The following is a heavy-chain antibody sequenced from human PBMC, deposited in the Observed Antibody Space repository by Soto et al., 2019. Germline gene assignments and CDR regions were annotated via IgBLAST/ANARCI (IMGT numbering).Heavy chain of an antibody. CDR1: GYTFTNYG. CDR3: ASTSGSSLLVDC. Sequence: ASVKVSCKASGYTFTNYGISWVRQAPGQGLEWMGWISAYNGNTNYAQKLQGRVAMTTDTSTSTAHMELRSLRSDDTAIYYCASTSGSSLLVDCWGQGTLVTVSS. V-gene: IGHV1-18*01. D-gene: IGHD1-26*01. J-gene: IGHJ4*02. CDR2: ISAYNGNT.